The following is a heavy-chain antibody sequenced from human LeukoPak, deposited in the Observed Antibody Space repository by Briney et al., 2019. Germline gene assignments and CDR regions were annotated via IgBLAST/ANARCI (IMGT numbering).Heavy chain of an antibody. Sequence: GGSLRLSCAASGFTFSSYAMHWVRQAPGKGLEWVAVISYDGSNKYYADSVKGRFTISRDNSKNTLYLQMNSLRAEDTAVYYCARDLGYCSSTSCSRGFDYWGQGTLVTVSS. D-gene: IGHD2-2*01. CDR2: ISYDGSNK. J-gene: IGHJ4*02. CDR3: ARDLGYCSSTSCSRGFDY. V-gene: IGHV3-30*04. CDR1: GFTFSSYA.